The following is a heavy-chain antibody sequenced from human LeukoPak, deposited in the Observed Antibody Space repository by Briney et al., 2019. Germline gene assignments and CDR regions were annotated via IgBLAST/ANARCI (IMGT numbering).Heavy chain of an antibody. D-gene: IGHD2-21*02. CDR1: GFTFSIYA. J-gene: IGHJ4*02. V-gene: IGHV3-23*01. CDR3: AKDFVVVPGNVNYFDS. CDR2: ISGGGDNT. Sequence: GGSLRLSCAASGFTFSIYAMTWVRQAPGKGLEWVSVISGGGDNTYYADSVKGRFTVSRDNSKNTLYVQMKSLRAEDTAVYYCAKDFVVVPGNVNYFDSWGQGTLVTVSS.